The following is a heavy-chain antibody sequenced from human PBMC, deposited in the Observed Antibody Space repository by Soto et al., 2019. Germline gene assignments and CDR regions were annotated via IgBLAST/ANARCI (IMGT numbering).Heavy chain of an antibody. Sequence: SLTCAVYGGSFSGYYWSWIRQPPGKGLEWIGEINHSGSTNYNPSLKSRVTISVDTSKNQFSLKLSSVTAADTAVYYCARGSVAAKGNWFDPWGQGTLVTVSS. CDR2: INHSGST. CDR1: GGSFSGYY. V-gene: IGHV4-34*01. J-gene: IGHJ5*02. CDR3: ARGSVAAKGNWFDP. D-gene: IGHD2-15*01.